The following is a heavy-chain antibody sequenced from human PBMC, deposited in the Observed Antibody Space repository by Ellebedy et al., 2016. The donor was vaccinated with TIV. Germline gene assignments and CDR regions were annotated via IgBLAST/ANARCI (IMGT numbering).Heavy chain of an antibody. V-gene: IGHV3-53*01. D-gene: IGHD5-18*01. CDR1: GFTVSNNY. J-gene: IGHJ4*02. Sequence: GESLKISCAASGFTVSNNYMNWVRQAPGKGLEWVSVVYSGGNTDYADSVKGRFTISRDDSKNTLYLQMNSLRGEDTAVYYCARGDSYGSGVLIDYWGQGTLVTVSS. CDR2: VYSGGNT. CDR3: ARGDSYGSGVLIDY.